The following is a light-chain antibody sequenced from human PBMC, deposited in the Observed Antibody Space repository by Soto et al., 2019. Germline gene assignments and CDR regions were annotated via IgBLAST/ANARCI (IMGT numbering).Light chain of an antibody. CDR2: EVS. CDR3: SSYTSSSTPVV. V-gene: IGLV2-14*01. Sequence: QSALTQPASVSGSPGQAITISFTGTSSDVGGYNYVSWYQQHPGKAPKLMIYEVSNRPSGVSNRFSGSQSGNTASLTISGLQAEDEADYYCSSYTSSSTPVVFCGGTTVTVL. CDR1: SSDVGGYNY. J-gene: IGLJ2*01.